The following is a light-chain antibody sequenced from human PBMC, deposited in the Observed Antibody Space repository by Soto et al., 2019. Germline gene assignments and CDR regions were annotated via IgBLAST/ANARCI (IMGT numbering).Light chain of an antibody. V-gene: IGKV3-20*01. CDR3: QQYGASPLT. CDR2: GAS. J-gene: IGKJ4*01. Sequence: EVLLTPSQGTLALSPCERATLSFSASQRLSSNYLTWHQQKPGQAPRLLIYGASSRATGIPDRLSGSGSGTDFTLTISRLEPEDFAVYHCQQYGASPLTFGGGTKV. CDR1: QRLSSNY.